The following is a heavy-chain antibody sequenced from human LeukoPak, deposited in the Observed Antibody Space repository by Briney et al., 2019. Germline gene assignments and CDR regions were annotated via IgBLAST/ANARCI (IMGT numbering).Heavy chain of an antibody. CDR1: GFTFSSYW. CDR2: IRYDGTNK. V-gene: IGHV3-30*02. Sequence: PGGSLRLPCAASGFTFSSYWMSWVRQAPGKGLEWVAFIRYDGTNKKYGESVKGRFDISRDNSKNTLFLQMTGLRVEDTGVYYCVKDYGVTGMWGAYLDPWGQGTLVTVSS. CDR3: VKDYGVTGMWGAYLDP. J-gene: IGHJ5*02. D-gene: IGHD1-1*01.